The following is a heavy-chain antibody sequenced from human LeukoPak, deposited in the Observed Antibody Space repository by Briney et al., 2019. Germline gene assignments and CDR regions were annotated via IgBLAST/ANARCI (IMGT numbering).Heavy chain of an antibody. J-gene: IGHJ4*02. V-gene: IGHV3-48*03. CDR3: ARDGGGIAVSGLDY. D-gene: IGHD6-19*01. CDR1: GFTFSSYE. Sequence: PGGSLRLSCAASGFTFSSYEMNWVRQAPGKGLEWVSYISSSGSTIYYADSVKGRFTISRDNSKNTLYLQMNSLRAEDTAVYCCARDGGGIAVSGLDYWGQGTLVTVSS. CDR2: ISSSGSTI.